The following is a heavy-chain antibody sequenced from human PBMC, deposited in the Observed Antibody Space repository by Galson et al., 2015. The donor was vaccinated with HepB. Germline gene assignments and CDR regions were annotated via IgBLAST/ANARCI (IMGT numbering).Heavy chain of an antibody. J-gene: IGHJ5*02. CDR3: AGAGRGFGSGSNWLDP. V-gene: IGHV3-30*04. CDR1: GFSFSTYA. D-gene: IGHD3-10*01. CDR2: ISYDGSNK. Sequence: SLRLSCAAAGFSFSTYAMHWVRQASGKGLEWVALISYDGSNKFYADSVRGRFTISRDNSKNTVYLQMNSLRAEDTAVYYCAGAGRGFGSGSNWLDPWGQGTLVTVSS.